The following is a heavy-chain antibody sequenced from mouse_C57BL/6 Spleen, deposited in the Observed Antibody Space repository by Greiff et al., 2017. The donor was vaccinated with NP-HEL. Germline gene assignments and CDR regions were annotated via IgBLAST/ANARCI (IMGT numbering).Heavy chain of an antibody. J-gene: IGHJ2*01. Sequence: VQLKQSGAELVRPGASVKLSCTASGFNLKDYYMHWVKQRPEQGLEWIGRIDPEDGDTEYAPKFQGKATMTADTSSNTAYLQLSSLTSEDTAVYDCTTGLRPPYYFDYWGQGTTLTVSA. CDR1: GFNLKDYY. D-gene: IGHD2-2*01. V-gene: IGHV14-1*01. CDR2: IDPEDGDT. CDR3: TTGLRPPYYFDY.